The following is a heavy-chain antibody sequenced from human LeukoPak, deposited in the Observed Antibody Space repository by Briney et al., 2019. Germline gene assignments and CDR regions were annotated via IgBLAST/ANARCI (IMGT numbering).Heavy chain of an antibody. J-gene: IGHJ4*02. CDR1: GFTFSGYA. Sequence: PGGSLRLSCAASGFTFSGYAMSWVRQAPGKGLEWVSAISGSGGSTYYADSAKGRFTISRDNSKNTLYLQMNSLRAEDTAVYYCAKDQYSSGWHFDYWGQGTLVTVSS. CDR3: AKDQYSSGWHFDY. CDR2: ISGSGGST. V-gene: IGHV3-23*01. D-gene: IGHD6-19*01.